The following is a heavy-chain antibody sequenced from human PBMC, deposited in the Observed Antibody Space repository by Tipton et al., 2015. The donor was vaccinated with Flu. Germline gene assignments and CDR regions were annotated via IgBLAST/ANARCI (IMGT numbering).Heavy chain of an antibody. J-gene: IGHJ4*02. Sequence: LRLSCAASGFTVTSSYMSWARQAPGKGLEWVAVIWSDGASKYYIDSVKGRFTVSRDNSKNTVYLQMNSLRSEDTAVYYCARDADTSSHYSKFDFWGQGTLVTVSS. CDR2: IWSDGASK. CDR3: ARDADTSSHYSKFDF. CDR1: GFTVTSSY. D-gene: IGHD3-22*01. V-gene: IGHV3-33*08.